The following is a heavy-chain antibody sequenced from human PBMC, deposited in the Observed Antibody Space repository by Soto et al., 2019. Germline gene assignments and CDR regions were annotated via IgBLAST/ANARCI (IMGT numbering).Heavy chain of an antibody. V-gene: IGHV3-23*01. CDR3: AKGEFYCTHAPYYFDY. D-gene: IGHD3-16*01. CDR2: ISGSGVNT. J-gene: IGHJ4*02. CDR1: GFTFTNYA. Sequence: PGGSLRLSCADSGFTFTNYAMSWVRQAPGKGLEWVSAISGSGVNTYYADSVKGRFTISRDNSKNTLYLQMDSLRVEDTAVYYCAKGEFYCTHAPYYFDYWGQGTLVPVSS.